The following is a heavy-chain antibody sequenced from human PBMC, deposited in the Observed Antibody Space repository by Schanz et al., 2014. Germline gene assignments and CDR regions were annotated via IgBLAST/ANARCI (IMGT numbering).Heavy chain of an antibody. CDR3: ARGSYGSASYREFDY. D-gene: IGHD3-10*01. J-gene: IGHJ4*02. V-gene: IGHV4-31*03. Sequence: QVQLQESGPGLVKPSQTLSLTCTVSGGFVSSGGDYWSWIRPHPGKGLEWIGFISYSGSTYYNPSLKSRVTIAVDTSKSQFSLNLSSATAADTAVYYCARGSYGSASYREFDYWGQGTLVTVSS. CDR1: GGFVSSGGDY. CDR2: ISYSGST.